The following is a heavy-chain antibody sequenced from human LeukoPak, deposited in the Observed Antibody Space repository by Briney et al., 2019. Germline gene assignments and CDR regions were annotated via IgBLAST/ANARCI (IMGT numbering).Heavy chain of an antibody. CDR1: GFTFSDYY. J-gene: IGHJ4*02. CDR3: ARDSAMKNYYDSSGYYIHSYYFDC. V-gene: IGHV3-11*04. CDR2: ISSSGTTI. Sequence: PGGSLRLSCAASGFTFSDYYMSWIRQAPGKGLEWVSYISSSGTTIYYADALKGRFTISRDNAKNSLYLQMNDLRAGDTAVYYCARDSAMKNYYDSSGYYIHSYYFDCWGQGTLVTVSS. D-gene: IGHD3-22*01.